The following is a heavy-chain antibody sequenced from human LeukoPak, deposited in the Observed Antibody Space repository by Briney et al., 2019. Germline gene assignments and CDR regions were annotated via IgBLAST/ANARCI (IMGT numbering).Heavy chain of an antibody. Sequence: TGGSLRLSCAASGFTFSIYSMNWVRQAPGKGLEWVSYIYSSSAIDYADSVKGRFTISRDNAKNSLYLQMNSLRDEDTAVYYCARDFRVGATIDAFDIWGQGTMVTVSS. J-gene: IGHJ3*02. CDR1: GFTFSIYS. V-gene: IGHV3-48*02. D-gene: IGHD1-26*01. CDR3: ARDFRVGATIDAFDI. CDR2: IYSSSAI.